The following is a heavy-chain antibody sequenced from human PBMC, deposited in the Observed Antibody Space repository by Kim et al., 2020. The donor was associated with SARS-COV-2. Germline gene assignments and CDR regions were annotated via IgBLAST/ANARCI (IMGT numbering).Heavy chain of an antibody. V-gene: IGHV3-33*05. D-gene: IGHD3-22*01. CDR1: GFTFSSYG. J-gene: IGHJ4*02. CDR2: ISYDGSNK. Sequence: GGSLRLSCAASGFTFSSYGMHWVRQAPGKGLEWVAVISYDGSNKYYADSVKGRFTISRDNSKNTLYLQMNSLRAEDTAVYYCARDKGKDYYDSSALTGYFDYWGQGTLVTVSS. CDR3: ARDKGKDYYDSSALTGYFDY.